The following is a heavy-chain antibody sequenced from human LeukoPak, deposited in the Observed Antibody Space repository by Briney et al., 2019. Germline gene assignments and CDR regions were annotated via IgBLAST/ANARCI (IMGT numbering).Heavy chain of an antibody. D-gene: IGHD6-19*01. J-gene: IGHJ5*02. Sequence: PGGSLRLSCAASGFTFSSHSMNWVRQAPGKGLEWISYISRSSSTIYYADSVKGRFTISRDNAKNSLYLQMNSLRAEDTAVYYCARDPSSGWYLKGWFDPWGQGTLVTVSS. CDR3: ARDPSSGWYLKGWFDP. V-gene: IGHV3-48*01. CDR2: ISRSSSTI. CDR1: GFTFSSHS.